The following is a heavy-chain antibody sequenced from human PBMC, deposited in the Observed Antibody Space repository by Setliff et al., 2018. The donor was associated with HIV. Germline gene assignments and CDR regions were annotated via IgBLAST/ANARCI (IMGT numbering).Heavy chain of an antibody. Sequence: LRLSCAASGFTFSTYWMTWVRQAPGKGLEWVANIKQDGSEKNYVDSVKGRITISRDSSKNSLYLQMNSLRTEDTALYYCAREGGSERMPFFYYYMDVWGKGTTVTVSS. CDR2: IKQDGSEK. J-gene: IGHJ6*03. V-gene: IGHV3-7*03. CDR1: GFTFSTYW. CDR3: AREGGSERMPFFYYYMDV. D-gene: IGHD3-10*01.